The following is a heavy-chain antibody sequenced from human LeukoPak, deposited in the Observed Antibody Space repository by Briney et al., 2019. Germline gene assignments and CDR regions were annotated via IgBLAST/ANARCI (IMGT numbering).Heavy chain of an antibody. CDR3: ARGSSYFDY. V-gene: IGHV3-7*04. CDR1: GFTFSSYA. J-gene: IGHJ4*02. CDR2: IKQDGSEK. Sequence: GGSLRLSCAASGFTFSSYAMSWVRQAPGKGLEWVANIKQDGSEKYYVDSVKGRFTISRDNAKNSLYLQMNSLRAEDTAVYYCARGSSYFDYWGQGTLVTVSS.